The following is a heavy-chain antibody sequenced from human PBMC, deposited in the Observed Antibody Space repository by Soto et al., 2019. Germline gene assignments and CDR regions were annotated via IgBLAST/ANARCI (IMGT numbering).Heavy chain of an antibody. D-gene: IGHD6-6*01. CDR1: GGSINSSYY. V-gene: IGHV4-39*01. CDR2: IYYSGTT. J-gene: IGHJ4*02. CDR3: SRFAARPPSEY. Sequence: PSETLSLTCIVSGGSINSSYYWGWIRQPPGKAPEWIGSIYYSGTTYYNPSLKSRVTISVDSSRNQFSLKMTSVTAPDTAVYCCSRFAARPPSEYWGQGLLVTVSS.